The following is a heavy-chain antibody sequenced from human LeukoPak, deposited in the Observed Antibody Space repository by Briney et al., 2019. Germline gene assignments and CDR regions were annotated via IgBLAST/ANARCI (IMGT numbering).Heavy chain of an antibody. CDR1: GFTFSNYG. CDR2: ISYDGSNK. Sequence: GGSLRLSCAASGFTFSNYGMHWVRQAPGKGLEWVAVISYDGSNKYYADSVKGRFTISRDNSKNTLYLQMNSLRAEDTAVYYCAKEQSSGWVDYWGQGTLVTVSS. D-gene: IGHD6-19*01. J-gene: IGHJ4*02. CDR3: AKEQSSGWVDY. V-gene: IGHV3-30*18.